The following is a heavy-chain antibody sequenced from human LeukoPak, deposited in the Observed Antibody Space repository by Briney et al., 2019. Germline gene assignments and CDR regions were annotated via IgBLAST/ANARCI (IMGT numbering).Heavy chain of an antibody. J-gene: IGHJ4*02. CDR1: GYSFTGYY. D-gene: IGHD5-24*01. CDR2: INPTSGGT. V-gene: IGHV1-2*02. CDR3: ARVMVDGYMYRAFDY. Sequence: ASVKVSCKASGYSFTGYYMHWVRQTPGQGLEWMRWINPTSGGTNYAQKFQGRVTMTRDTSISTAYMELSRLRSDDTAVYYCARVMVDGYMYRAFDYWGQGTLVTVSS.